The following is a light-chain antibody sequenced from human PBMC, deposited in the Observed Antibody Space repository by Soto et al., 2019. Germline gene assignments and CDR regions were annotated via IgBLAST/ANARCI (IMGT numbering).Light chain of an antibody. J-gene: IGKJ5*01. CDR1: QSISSN. V-gene: IGKV3-15*01. CDR2: GAS. CDR3: QQYNNWPPIT. Sequence: EIVMTQSPGTLSVSPGERATLSCRASQSISSNLAWYQQKPGQAPRLLVYGASTRATGIPARFSGSGSGTEFTLSISSLQSEDFAVYYCQQYNNWPPITFVQGTRLETK.